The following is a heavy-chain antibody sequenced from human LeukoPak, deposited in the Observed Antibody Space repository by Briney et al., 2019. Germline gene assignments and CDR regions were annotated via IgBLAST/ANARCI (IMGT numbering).Heavy chain of an antibody. V-gene: IGHV4-34*01. D-gene: IGHD5-18*01. J-gene: IGHJ4*02. CDR2: INHSGST. CDR3: ARGNVDTAMELYYFDY. Sequence: SETLSLTCAVYGGSFSGYYWSWIRQPPGKGLEWIGEINHSGSTNYNPSLKSRVTISADTSKNQFSLKLSSVTAADTAVYYCARGNVDTAMELYYFDYWGQGTLVTVSS. CDR1: GGSFSGYY.